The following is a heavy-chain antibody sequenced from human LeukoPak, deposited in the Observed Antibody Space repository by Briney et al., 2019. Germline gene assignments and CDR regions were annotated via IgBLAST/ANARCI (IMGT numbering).Heavy chain of an antibody. CDR1: GGSFSGYY. Sequence: SETLSLTCAVYGGSFSGYYWSWIRQPPGKGLEWIGEINHSGSTNYNPSLKSRVTISGDTSKRQFSLELNSVTAADAAVYYCARGTYCGGDCYYFDYWGQGTLVTVSS. CDR2: INHSGST. D-gene: IGHD2-21*02. CDR3: ARGTYCGGDCYYFDY. V-gene: IGHV4-34*01. J-gene: IGHJ4*02.